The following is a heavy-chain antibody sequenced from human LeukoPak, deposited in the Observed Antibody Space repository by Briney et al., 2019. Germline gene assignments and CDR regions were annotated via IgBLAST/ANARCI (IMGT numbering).Heavy chain of an antibody. CDR3: ARTHIAATGTLDYYYYYMDI. Sequence: WASVKVSCKASGGTFSSYAISWVRQAPGQGLEWMGRIIPILGIANYAQKFQGRVTITADRSTSTAYMELSSLRSEDTAVYYCARTHIAATGTLDYYYYYMDIWGKGTTVTVSS. J-gene: IGHJ6*03. CDR2: IIPILGIA. D-gene: IGHD6-13*01. V-gene: IGHV1-69*04. CDR1: GGTFSSYA.